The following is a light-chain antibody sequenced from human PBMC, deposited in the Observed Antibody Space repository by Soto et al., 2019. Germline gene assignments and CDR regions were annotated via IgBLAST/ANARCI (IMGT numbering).Light chain of an antibody. Sequence: EIVLTQSPGTLSLSPGERATLSCRASQTVGNNYLDWYQQKPGQAPRLLIYGASSRATVIPDRFSGSGSVTDFTLTISRLEPEDFAVYDCRQSATSPRTFGQGTKVEIK. CDR1: QTVGNNY. CDR3: RQSATSPRT. CDR2: GAS. V-gene: IGKV3-20*01. J-gene: IGKJ1*01.